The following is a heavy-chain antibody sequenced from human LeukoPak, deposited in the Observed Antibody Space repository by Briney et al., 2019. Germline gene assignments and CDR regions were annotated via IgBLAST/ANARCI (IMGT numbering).Heavy chain of an antibody. CDR3: AREGGDIVVVPAASDY. Sequence: PGGSLRLSCAASGLTFSSYWMGWVRQAPGKGLEWVANIKQDGSEKYYVDSVKGRFTISRDNAKKSLYLQMNSLRAEDTAVYYCAREGGDIVVVPAASDYWGQGTLVTVSS. CDR2: IKQDGSEK. J-gene: IGHJ4*02. V-gene: IGHV3-7*01. CDR1: GLTFSSYW. D-gene: IGHD2-2*01.